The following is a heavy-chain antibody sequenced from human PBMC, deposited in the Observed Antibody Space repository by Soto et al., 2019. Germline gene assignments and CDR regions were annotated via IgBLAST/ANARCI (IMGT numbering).Heavy chain of an antibody. CDR1: GGSIGNSY. V-gene: IGHV4-59*08. J-gene: IGHJ4*02. CDR3: ARHSSSWPIFDY. D-gene: IGHD6-13*01. CDR2: IYYSGSS. Sequence: QVQLQESGPGLVKPSETLSLTCTVSGGSIGNSYWSWIRQSPGKGLEWIGYIYYSGSSNYNPSLKSRVSISVDPSTNQFSLKLSSVTAADTAVYYCARHSSSWPIFDYWGQGTLVIVSS.